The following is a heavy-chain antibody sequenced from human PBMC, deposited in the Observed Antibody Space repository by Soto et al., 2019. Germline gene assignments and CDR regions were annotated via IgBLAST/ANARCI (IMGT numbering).Heavy chain of an antibody. CDR3: ASRHSSPYFDY. Sequence: QVQLQESGPGLVKPSQTLSLTCTVSGGSISSCYYYCGWIRHPPGKGLEWIGSSYYSGSIYYHPSLQSRVTISVDTSKNQFSLQLNSVAAADTDVYYCASRHSSPYFDYLGQGTLVTVSS. J-gene: IGHJ4*02. D-gene: IGHD6-13*01. CDR1: GGSISSCYYY. V-gene: IGHV4-30-4*01. CDR2: SYYSGSI.